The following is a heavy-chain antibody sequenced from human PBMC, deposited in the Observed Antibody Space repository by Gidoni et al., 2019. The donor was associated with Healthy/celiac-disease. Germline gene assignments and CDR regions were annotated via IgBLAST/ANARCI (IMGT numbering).Heavy chain of an antibody. V-gene: IGHV3-30-3*01. CDR2: ISFDGSNN. Sequence: QVQLVESGGGVVQPGRSLRLDWAASGCTVSSYAMHWVRQAPGKGLEWVAVISFDGSNNYSADSVTGRFTISRYHSKTTLYLQMNSLRAEDTAVYYCARGRSKWALDKKRGHVEQAPQDYWGQGTLVTVSS. D-gene: IGHD1-26*01. CDR1: GCTVSSYA. CDR3: ARGRSKWALDKKRGHVEQAPQDY. J-gene: IGHJ4*02.